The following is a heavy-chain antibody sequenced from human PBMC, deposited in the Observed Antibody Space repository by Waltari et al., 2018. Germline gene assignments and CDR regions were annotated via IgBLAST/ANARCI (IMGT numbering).Heavy chain of an antibody. CDR2: ISPNSGGS. CDR1: H. D-gene: IGHD1-1*01. Sequence: HLHWVRQAPGQGLEWMGWISPNSGGSKYAQKFQGRVSMTRDTSISTAYMELSSLRSDDTAVYYCARGNNYYGMDVWGQGTTVTVSS. CDR3: ARGNNYYGMDV. J-gene: IGHJ6*02. V-gene: IGHV1-2*02.